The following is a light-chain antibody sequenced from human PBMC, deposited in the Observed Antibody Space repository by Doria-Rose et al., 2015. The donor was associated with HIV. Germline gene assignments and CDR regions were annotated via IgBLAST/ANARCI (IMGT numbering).Light chain of an antibody. J-gene: IGKJ2*02. V-gene: IGKV1-5*03. Sequence: RLTQSPSTLSASVGDSVTITCRASQSITRWLAWHQQQPVKAPKLLIYKASLLECGVPSRFSGSGSGTEFTLTISSLQPDDFATYYCQQYNSYSPWTFGPGTKLEIK. CDR1: QSITRW. CDR2: KAS. CDR3: QQYNSYSPWT.